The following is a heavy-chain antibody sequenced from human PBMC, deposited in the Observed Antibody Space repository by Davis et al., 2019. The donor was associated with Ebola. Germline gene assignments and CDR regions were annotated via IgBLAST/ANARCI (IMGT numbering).Heavy chain of an antibody. J-gene: IGHJ6*02. V-gene: IGHV1-69*04. CDR1: GCTFSSYA. CDR2: ISPILGIA. CDR3: ARGSDYWSGYSRYYGMDV. D-gene: IGHD3-3*01. Sequence: SVNVSCKASGCTFSSYAISWVRQAPGQGLEWMGRISPILGIANYAQKFQGRVTITADKSTSTAYMELSSLRSEDTAVYYCARGSDYWSGYSRYYGMDVWGQGTTVTVSS.